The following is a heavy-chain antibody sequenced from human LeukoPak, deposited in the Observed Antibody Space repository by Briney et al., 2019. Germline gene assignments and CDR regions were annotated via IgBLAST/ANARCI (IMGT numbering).Heavy chain of an antibody. V-gene: IGHV4-38-2*01. Sequence: SETLSLICAVSGYSISSGYYWGWIRQPPGKGLEWIGSIYHSGSTYYNPSLKSRVTISVDTSKNQFSLKLSSVTAADTAVYYCASAIALHAVAGIAFDIWGQGTMVTVSS. CDR3: ASAIALHAVAGIAFDI. CDR1: GYSISSGYY. J-gene: IGHJ3*02. D-gene: IGHD6-19*01. CDR2: IYHSGST.